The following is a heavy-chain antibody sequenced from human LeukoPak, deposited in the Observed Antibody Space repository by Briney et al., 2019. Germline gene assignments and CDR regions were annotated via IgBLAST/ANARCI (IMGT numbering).Heavy chain of an antibody. Sequence: GGSLRLSCAASGFTFSSHLMHWVRHAQGTGLVWVSSVKSDGTATNYADSVKGRFTISSDNAKNTLYLQMNSLRVEDTAVYYCVRKFATGDWGQGTLVTVSS. D-gene: IGHD1-14*01. V-gene: IGHV3-74*01. CDR1: GFTFSSHL. J-gene: IGHJ4*02. CDR2: VKSDGTAT. CDR3: VRKFATGD.